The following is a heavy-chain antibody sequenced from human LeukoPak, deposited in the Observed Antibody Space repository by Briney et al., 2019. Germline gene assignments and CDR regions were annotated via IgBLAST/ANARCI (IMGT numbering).Heavy chain of an antibody. CDR1: GGSISSYY. J-gene: IGHJ3*02. D-gene: IGHD2-15*01. CDR3: ARRAGYCSGGSCYHLYAFDI. V-gene: IGHV4-59*08. Sequence: KPSETLSLTCIVSGGSISSYYWSWIRQPPGKGLEWIGYIYYSGSTNYNPSLKSRVTISVDTSKNQFSLKLSSVTAADTAVYYCARRAGYCSGGSCYHLYAFDIWGQGTMVTVSS. CDR2: IYYSGST.